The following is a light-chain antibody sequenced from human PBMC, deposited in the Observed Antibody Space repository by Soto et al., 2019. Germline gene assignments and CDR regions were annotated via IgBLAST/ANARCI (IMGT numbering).Light chain of an antibody. Sequence: QSVLTQPPSASGSPGQSVTISCTGTSSDVGAYDYVSWYQQHPGKAPKLMIYEINKRPSGVPDRFSGSKSGNTASLTVSGLQAKDEADYYCSSFAGSDNFPYVFGTGTKVTVL. CDR3: SSFAGSDNFPYV. V-gene: IGLV2-8*01. CDR2: EIN. J-gene: IGLJ1*01. CDR1: SSDVGAYDY.